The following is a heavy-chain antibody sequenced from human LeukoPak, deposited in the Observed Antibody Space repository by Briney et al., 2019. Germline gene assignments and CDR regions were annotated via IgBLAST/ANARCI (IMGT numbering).Heavy chain of an antibody. CDR3: AKFIDYYDSSGTDDY. Sequence: GGSLRLSCAASGFTFSSYAMSWVRQAPGKGLEWVSAISGSGGSTYYADSVKGRFTISRDNSKNTLYLQMNSLRAEDTAVYYCAKFIDYYDSSGTDDYWGQGTLVTVSS. J-gene: IGHJ4*02. V-gene: IGHV3-23*01. CDR1: GFTFSSYA. CDR2: ISGSGGST. D-gene: IGHD3-22*01.